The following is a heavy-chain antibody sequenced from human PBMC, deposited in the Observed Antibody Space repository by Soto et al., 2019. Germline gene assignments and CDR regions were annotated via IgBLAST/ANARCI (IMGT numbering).Heavy chain of an antibody. CDR3: ARSRRVWFAELSKYYYYGMDV. D-gene: IGHD3-10*01. Sequence: SETLSLTCTVSGGSISSYYWSWIQQPPEKGLEWIGYIYYSGSTNYNPSLKSRVIIPVDTSKNQFSLKLSSVTAADTAVYYCARSRRVWFAELSKYYYYGMDVWGQGTTVTVSS. CDR1: GGSISSYY. J-gene: IGHJ6*02. CDR2: IYYSGST. V-gene: IGHV4-59*08.